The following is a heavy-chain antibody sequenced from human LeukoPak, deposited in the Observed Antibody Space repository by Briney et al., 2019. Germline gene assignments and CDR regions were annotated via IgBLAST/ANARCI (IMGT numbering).Heavy chain of an antibody. CDR2: INHSGST. J-gene: IGHJ4*02. D-gene: IGHD3-22*01. V-gene: IGHV4-34*01. CDR1: GGSFSGYY. CDR3: ARRCYYDSSGCYYSCPHYFDY. Sequence: SETLSLTCAVYGGSFSGYYWSWIRQPPGKGLEWIGEINHSGSTNYNPSLKSRVTISVDTSKNQFSLKLSSVTAADTAVYYCARRCYYDSSGCYYSCPHYFDYWGQGTLVTVSS.